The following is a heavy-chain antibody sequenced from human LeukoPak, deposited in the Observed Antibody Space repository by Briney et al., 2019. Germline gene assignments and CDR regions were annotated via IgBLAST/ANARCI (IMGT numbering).Heavy chain of an antibody. Sequence: GGSLRLSCAASGFTFDDYGMSWVRQAPGKGLEWVSGIKWNGGSAGYADSVKGRFTISRDNAKNSLYLQMNSLRAEDTAVYYCAKRRGLELLYYYYMDVWGKGTTVTVSS. CDR3: AKRRGLELLYYYYMDV. CDR2: IKWNGGSA. CDR1: GFTFDDYG. J-gene: IGHJ6*03. D-gene: IGHD1-7*01. V-gene: IGHV3-20*04.